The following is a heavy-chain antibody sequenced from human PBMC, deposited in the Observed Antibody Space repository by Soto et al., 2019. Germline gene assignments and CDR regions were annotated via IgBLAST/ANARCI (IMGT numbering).Heavy chain of an antibody. CDR2: ISYDGSNK. D-gene: IGHD6-13*01. CDR1: GFTFSSYA. Sequence: QVQLVESGGGVVQPGRSLRLSCAASGFTFSSYAMHWVRQAPGKGLEWVAVISYDGSNKYYADSVKGRFTISRDNSKNTLYLQMNSLRAEDTAVYYCARSGAIENIAAAGKYYYYGMDVWGQGTTVTVSS. CDR3: ARSGAIENIAAAGKYYYYGMDV. J-gene: IGHJ6*02. V-gene: IGHV3-30-3*01.